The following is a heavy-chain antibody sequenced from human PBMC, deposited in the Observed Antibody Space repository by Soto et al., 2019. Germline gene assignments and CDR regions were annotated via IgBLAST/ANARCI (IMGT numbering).Heavy chain of an antibody. V-gene: IGHV1-2*04. J-gene: IGHJ4*02. D-gene: IGHD6-19*01. CDR1: GYSFTGYS. CDR3: ARAGGIAVAPGDY. CDR2: INPKNGGT. Sequence: ASVKVSCKASGYSFTGYSMHWVRQAPGQGLEWMGWINPKNGGTNYAQKFQGWVTMTRDTSISTAYMELSRLRSDDTAVYYCARAGGIAVAPGDYWDQGTLVTVSS.